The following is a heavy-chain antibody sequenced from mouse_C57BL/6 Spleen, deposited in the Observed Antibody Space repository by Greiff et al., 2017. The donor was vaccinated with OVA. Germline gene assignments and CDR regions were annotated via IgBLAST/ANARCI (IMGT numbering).Heavy chain of an antibody. Sequence: QVQLQQSGAELVRPGTSVKVSCKASGYAFTNYLIEWVKQRPGQGLEWIGVINPGSGGTNYNEKFKGKATLTADKSSSTAYMQLSSLTSEDSAVYFCARSTAQAPWFAYWGKGTLVTVSA. CDR1: GYAFTNYL. J-gene: IGHJ3*01. D-gene: IGHD3-2*02. CDR3: ARSTAQAPWFAY. V-gene: IGHV1-54*01. CDR2: INPGSGGT.